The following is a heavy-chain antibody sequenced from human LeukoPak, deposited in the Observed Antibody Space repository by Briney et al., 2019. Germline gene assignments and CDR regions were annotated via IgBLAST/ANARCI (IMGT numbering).Heavy chain of an antibody. D-gene: IGHD2-2*02. CDR1: GGSFSGYY. J-gene: IGHJ6*02. CDR2: INHSGST. Sequence: SETLSFTCAVYGGSFSGYYWSWIRQPPGKGLEWIGEINHSGSTNYDPSLKSRVTILVDTSKNQFSLKLSSVTAADTAVYYCARGWYCSSTSCYTNFGMDVWGQGTTVAVSS. CDR3: ARGWYCSSTSCYTNFGMDV. V-gene: IGHV4-34*01.